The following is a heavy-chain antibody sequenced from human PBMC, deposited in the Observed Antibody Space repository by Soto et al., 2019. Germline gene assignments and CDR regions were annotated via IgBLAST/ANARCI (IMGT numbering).Heavy chain of an antibody. CDR2: IWYDGSNK. CDR3: AREWARAWPPGY. J-gene: IGHJ4*02. V-gene: IGHV3-33*01. Sequence: GGSLRLSCAASGFTFSSYGMHWVRQAPGKGLEWVAVIWYDGSNKYYADSVKGRFTISRDNSKNTLYLQMNSLRAEDTAVYYCAREWARAWPPGYWGQGTLVTVS. CDR1: GFTFSSYG. D-gene: IGHD1-26*01.